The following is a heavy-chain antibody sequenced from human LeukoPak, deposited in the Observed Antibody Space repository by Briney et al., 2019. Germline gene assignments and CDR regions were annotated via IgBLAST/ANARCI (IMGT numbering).Heavy chain of an antibody. J-gene: IGHJ5*02. D-gene: IGHD3-9*01. Sequence: AASVKVSCKASGYTFTGYYMHWVRQAPGQGLEWMGWINPNSGGTNYAQKSQGRVTMTRDTSISTAYMELSRLRSDDTAVYYCAREDLTGATWDGFDDWGQGTLVTVSS. V-gene: IGHV1-2*02. CDR1: GYTFTGYY. CDR2: INPNSGGT. CDR3: AREDLTGATWDGFDD.